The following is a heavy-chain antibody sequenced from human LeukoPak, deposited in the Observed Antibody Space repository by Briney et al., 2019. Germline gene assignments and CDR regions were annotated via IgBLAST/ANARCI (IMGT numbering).Heavy chain of an antibody. CDR1: GYSISSGYY. Sequence: SETLSLTCTVSGYSISSGYYWGWIRQPPGKGLEWIGRIYYSGSTYYNPSLKSRVTIPVDTSKNQFSLKLSSVTAADTAVYYCARGASRLRPFPYYYYYYMDVWGKGTTVTVSS. CDR3: ARGASRLRPFPYYYYYYMDV. CDR2: IYYSGST. V-gene: IGHV4-38-2*02. J-gene: IGHJ6*03. D-gene: IGHD5-12*01.